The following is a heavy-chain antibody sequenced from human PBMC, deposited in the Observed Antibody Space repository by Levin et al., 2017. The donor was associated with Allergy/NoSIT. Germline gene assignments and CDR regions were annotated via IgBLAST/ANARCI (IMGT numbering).Heavy chain of an antibody. CDR1: GFTFSSYS. J-gene: IGHJ2*01. D-gene: IGHD2-2*01. CDR2: ISSSSSYI. Sequence: PGESLKISCAASGFTFSSYSLNWVRQAPGKGLEWVSSISSSSSYIYYADSVKGRFTISRDDAKNSVYLQMNTLRAEDTAVFYCARSFCSSTGCPWYFDFWGRGTLVTVSS. V-gene: IGHV3-21*01. CDR3: ARSFCSSTGCPWYFDF.